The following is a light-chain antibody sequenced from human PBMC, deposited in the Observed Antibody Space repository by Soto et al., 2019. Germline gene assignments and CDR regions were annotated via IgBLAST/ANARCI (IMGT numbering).Light chain of an antibody. CDR2: DVS. J-gene: IGLJ2*01. CDR3: SSYTSSSIVV. CDR1: SSDVGGYNY. Sequence: QSALTQPASVSRSPGQSITISCTGTSSDVGGYNYVSWYQQHPGKASKLMIYDVSNRPSGVSDRFSGSKSGNTASLTISGLQAEDEADYYCSSYTSSSIVVFGGGTKLTVL. V-gene: IGLV2-14*01.